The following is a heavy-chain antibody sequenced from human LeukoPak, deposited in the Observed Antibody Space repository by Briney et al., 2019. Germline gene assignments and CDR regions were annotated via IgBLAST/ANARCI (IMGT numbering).Heavy chain of an antibody. D-gene: IGHD5-18*01. J-gene: IGHJ4*02. Sequence: GGSLRLSCAASGFSVSSNYMGWVRQAPGKGLEWVSVIYTSGSTYYADSVNGRFTISRDNSKSMLYLQMNSLRAEDTAVYYCARSMKRGYSYGYNLDYWGQGTLVTVSS. CDR3: ARSMKRGYSYGYNLDY. V-gene: IGHV3-53*01. CDR1: GFSVSSNY. CDR2: IYTSGST.